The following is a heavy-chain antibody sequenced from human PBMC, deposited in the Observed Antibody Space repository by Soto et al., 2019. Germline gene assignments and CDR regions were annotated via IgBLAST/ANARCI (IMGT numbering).Heavy chain of an antibody. CDR1: GYSFTSYW. CDR3: ALVGRTTIFFEYGMDV. Sequence: GESLKISCKGSGYSFTSYWISWVRQMPGKGLEWMGRIDPSDSYTNYSPSFQGHVTISADKSISTAYLQWSSLKASDTAMYYCALVGRTTIFFEYGMDVWGQGTTVTVSS. J-gene: IGHJ6*02. CDR2: IDPSDSYT. D-gene: IGHD3-9*01. V-gene: IGHV5-10-1*01.